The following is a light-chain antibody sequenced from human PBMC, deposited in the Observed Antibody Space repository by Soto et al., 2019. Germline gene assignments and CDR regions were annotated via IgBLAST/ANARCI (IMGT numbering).Light chain of an antibody. CDR3: QQFDDSVT. CDR1: QSVSSN. CDR2: GAS. J-gene: IGKJ5*01. V-gene: IGKV3D-15*01. Sequence: ELVMTQSPATLSVSPGERATLSCRASQSVSSNLAWYQQKPGQAPRLLIFGASDRATGTPDRFSGSGSGTDFTLTISRLEPEDSAVYYCQQFDDSVTFGQGTRLEIK.